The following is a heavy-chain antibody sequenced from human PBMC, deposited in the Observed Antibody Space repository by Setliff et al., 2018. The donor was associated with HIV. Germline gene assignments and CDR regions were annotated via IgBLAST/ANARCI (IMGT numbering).Heavy chain of an antibody. CDR3: ARWSGRTGGV. J-gene: IGHJ4*02. CDR1: GFTFSSYS. Sequence: PGGSLRLSCAASGFTFSSYSMNWVRQAPGKGLEWVSSISSSSSYIYYADSVKGRFTISRDNAKNSLYLQMNSLRPDDTAVYYCARWSGRTGGVWGQGTLVTVSS. D-gene: IGHD3-10*01. CDR2: ISSSSSYI. V-gene: IGHV3-21*01.